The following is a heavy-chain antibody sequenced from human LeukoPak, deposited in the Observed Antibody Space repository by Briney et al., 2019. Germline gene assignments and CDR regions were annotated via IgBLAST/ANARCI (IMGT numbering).Heavy chain of an antibody. CDR1: GFTFSSYA. CDR2: ISGSGGST. J-gene: IGHJ4*02. D-gene: IGHD6-19*01. CDR3: AIISGWYFDPTDY. V-gene: IGHV3-23*01. Sequence: PGGSLRLSCAASGFTFSSYAMSWVRQAPGKGLEWVSAISGSGGSTYYADSVKGQFTISRDNSKNTLYLQMNSLRAEDTAVYYCAIISGWYFDPTDYWGQGTLVTVSS.